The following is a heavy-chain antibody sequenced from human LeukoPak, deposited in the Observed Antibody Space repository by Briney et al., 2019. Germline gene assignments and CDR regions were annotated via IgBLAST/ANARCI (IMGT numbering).Heavy chain of an antibody. D-gene: IGHD6-19*01. CDR3: ARGGWYSDY. V-gene: IGHV4-59*01. CDR1: GGSISSYY. Sequence: PSETLSLTCTVSGGSISSYYWSWIWQPPGKGLEWIGYIYNSGSTKYNPSLKSRVTMSMDTSKNQFSLKLSSVTAADTAVYYCARGGWYSDYWGQGTLVTVSS. J-gene: IGHJ4*02. CDR2: IYNSGST.